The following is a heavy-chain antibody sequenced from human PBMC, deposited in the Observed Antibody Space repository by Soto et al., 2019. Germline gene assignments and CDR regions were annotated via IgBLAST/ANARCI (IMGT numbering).Heavy chain of an antibody. V-gene: IGHV4-30-4*01. J-gene: IGHJ3*02. Sequence: GPGPLLPSETLSLTCSVSGYSSSDYYWSWIRQTPGKGLEWIGYIHYSGTTYYNPSLKSRVTISEDMSRNQFSLSLTSVTAADTAVYFCARHYGGSAFDIWGQGTLVTVSS. CDR3: ARHYGGSAFDI. D-gene: IGHD3-16*01. CDR2: IHYSGTT. CDR1: GYSSSDYY.